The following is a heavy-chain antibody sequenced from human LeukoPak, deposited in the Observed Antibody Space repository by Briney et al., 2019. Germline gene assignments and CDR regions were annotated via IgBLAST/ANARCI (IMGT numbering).Heavy chain of an antibody. J-gene: IGHJ6*03. D-gene: IGHD3-10*01. CDR3: ARDSPYYYGSGSATYYMDV. Sequence: SETLSLTCTVPGGSISSYYWSWIRQPPGKGLEWIGYIYYSGSTNYNPSLTSRVTISVDTSKNQCSLKLSSVTAADTAVYYCARDSPYYYGSGSATYYMDVWGKGTTVTISS. CDR1: GGSISSYY. CDR2: IYYSGST. V-gene: IGHV4-59*01.